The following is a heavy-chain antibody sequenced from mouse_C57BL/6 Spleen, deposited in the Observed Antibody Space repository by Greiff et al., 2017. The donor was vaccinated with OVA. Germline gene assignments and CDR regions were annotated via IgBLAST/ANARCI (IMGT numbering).Heavy chain of an antibody. V-gene: IGHV1-9*01. D-gene: IGHD2-4*01. CDR2: ILPGSGST. Sequence: VQLQQSGAELMKPGASVKLSCKATGYTFTGYWIEWVKQRPGHGLEWIGEILPGSGSTTYNEKFKGKATFTADTSSNTTYMQLSSLTTEDSAIYYCARKGADYDPPWFAYWGQGTLVTVSA. CDR1: GYTFTGYW. CDR3: ARKGADYDPPWFAY. J-gene: IGHJ3*01.